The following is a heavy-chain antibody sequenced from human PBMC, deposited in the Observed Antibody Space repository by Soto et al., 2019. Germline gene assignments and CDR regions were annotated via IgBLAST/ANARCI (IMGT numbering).Heavy chain of an antibody. J-gene: IGHJ5*02. CDR3: TRPLPESINSFDP. Sequence: GGSLRLSCAASGFTFSGSTMHWVRQASGKGLEWVGRIRDKANNYATSYAASIKGRFTISREDSRNTVYLHMNSLKTEDTAIYYCTRPLPESINSFDPWGQWTMVTVSS. V-gene: IGHV3-73*01. CDR2: IRDKANNYAT. CDR1: GFTFSGST.